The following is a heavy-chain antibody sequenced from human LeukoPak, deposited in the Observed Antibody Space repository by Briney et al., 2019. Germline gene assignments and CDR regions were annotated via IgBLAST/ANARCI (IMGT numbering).Heavy chain of an antibody. Sequence: PGGSLRLSCEASGFSFSSYSMNWVRQAPGKGLEWVSSISTSKRYIYYADSVKGRFTISRDNAKNSLYLEMTSLRVEDTAVYYCAGGSPAGDYWGQGTLVTVSS. CDR1: GFSFSSYS. CDR2: ISTSKRYI. V-gene: IGHV3-21*01. J-gene: IGHJ4*02. CDR3: AGGSPAGDY. D-gene: IGHD1-26*01.